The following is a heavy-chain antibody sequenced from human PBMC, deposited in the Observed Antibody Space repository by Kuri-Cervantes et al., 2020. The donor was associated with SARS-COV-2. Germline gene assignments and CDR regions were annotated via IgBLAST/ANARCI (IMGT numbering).Heavy chain of an antibody. CDR1: GGSINSSSYY. D-gene: IGHD2/OR15-2a*01. V-gene: IGHV4-39*01. J-gene: IGHJ5*02. CDR3: ARHMEENERATNWFDP. Sequence: GSLRLSCTVSGGSINSSSYYWGWIRQPPGKGLEWIGSIYYSGSTYYNPSLKSRVTISVDTSKNQFSLKLSSVTAADTAVYYCARHMEENERATNWFDPWGQGTLVTVSS. CDR2: IYYSGST.